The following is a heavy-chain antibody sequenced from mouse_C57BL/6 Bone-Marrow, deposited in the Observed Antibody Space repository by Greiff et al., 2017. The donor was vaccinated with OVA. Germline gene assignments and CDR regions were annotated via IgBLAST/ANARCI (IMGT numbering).Heavy chain of an antibody. V-gene: IGHV14-4*01. D-gene: IGHD4-1*01. CDR2: IDPENGDT. CDR3: TTEPTGYFDY. Sequence: VQLQQSGAELVRPGASVKLSCTASGFNIKDDYMHWVKQRPEQGLEWIGWIDPENGDTEYASKFQGKATITADTSSNTAYLQRSSLTSEDTAVYYCTTEPTGYFDYWGQGTTLTVSS. CDR1: GFNIKDDY. J-gene: IGHJ2*01.